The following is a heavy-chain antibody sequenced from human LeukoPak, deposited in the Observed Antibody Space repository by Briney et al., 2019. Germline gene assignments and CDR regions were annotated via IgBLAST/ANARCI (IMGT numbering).Heavy chain of an antibody. J-gene: IGHJ3*02. CDR3: VWRGYFEALDI. CDR2: IKSSTSYK. Sequence: GGSLRLSCAASGFTFSSYSMNWVREALGKGLGWVSCIKSSTSYKYYAVSVKGRFTISRDNTQSSLYLQTNNLRAEDRAVDCGVWRGYFEALDIWGQETMVTVSS. D-gene: IGHD3-3*01. V-gene: IGHV3-21*01. CDR1: GFTFSSYS.